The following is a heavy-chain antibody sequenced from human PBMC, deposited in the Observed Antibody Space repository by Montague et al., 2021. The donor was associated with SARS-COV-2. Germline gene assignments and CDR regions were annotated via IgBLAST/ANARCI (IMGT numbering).Heavy chain of an antibody. CDR2: IKQDGSER. D-gene: IGHD3-3*01. CDR1: GFTFSSYW. Sequence: SLRLSCAASGFTFSSYWMSWVRQAPGEGLEWVANIKQDGSERYYVDSVKGRFTISRDNAKNSLYLQMNSLRAEDTAVYYCARDRRFLEWLPTLGCFDPWGQGTLVTVSS. J-gene: IGHJ5*02. CDR3: ARDRRFLEWLPTLGCFDP. V-gene: IGHV3-7*01.